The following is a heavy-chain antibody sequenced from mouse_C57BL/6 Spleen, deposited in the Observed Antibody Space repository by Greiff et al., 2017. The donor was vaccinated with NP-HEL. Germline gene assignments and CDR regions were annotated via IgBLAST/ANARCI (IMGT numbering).Heavy chain of an antibody. CDR2: IRNKANGYTT. D-gene: IGHD4-1*01. CDR1: GFTFTDYY. V-gene: IGHV7-3*01. Sequence: EVKLVESGGGLVQPGGSLSLSCAASGFTFTDYYMSWVRQPPGKALEWLGFIRNKANGYTTEYSASVKGRFTISRDNSQIILYLQMNALRAEDSATYYCARYDWDVYYYAMDYWGQGTSVTVSS. CDR3: ARYDWDVYYYAMDY. J-gene: IGHJ4*01.